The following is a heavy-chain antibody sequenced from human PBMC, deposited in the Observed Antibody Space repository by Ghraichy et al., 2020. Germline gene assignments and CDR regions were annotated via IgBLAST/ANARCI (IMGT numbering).Heavy chain of an antibody. CDR3: ARDRERRDAFEY. CDR1: GYSFTNYF. Sequence: ASVKVSCEASGYSFTNYFIHWVRQAPGQGLEWMGVINPSVAGTTYAQKFQGRLIMTRDTSTSTVYMELSSLRSEDTAVYYCARDRERRDAFEYWGQGTPFTVSS. J-gene: IGHJ4*02. CDR2: INPSVAGT. V-gene: IGHV1-46*01. D-gene: IGHD1-1*01.